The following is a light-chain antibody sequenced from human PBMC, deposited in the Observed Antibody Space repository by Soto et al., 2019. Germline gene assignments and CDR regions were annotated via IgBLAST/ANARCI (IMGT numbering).Light chain of an antibody. CDR3: QQRSNWPPWT. CDR2: AAS. V-gene: IGKV1-39*01. CDR1: QSISSY. Sequence: DIQMTQSPSTLSASVGDRVTITCRASQSISSYLNWYQQKPGKAPKLLIYAASSLQSGVPSRFSGSGSGTDFTLTISSLEPEDFAVYYCQQRSNWPPWTFAQGTKVDIK. J-gene: IGKJ1*01.